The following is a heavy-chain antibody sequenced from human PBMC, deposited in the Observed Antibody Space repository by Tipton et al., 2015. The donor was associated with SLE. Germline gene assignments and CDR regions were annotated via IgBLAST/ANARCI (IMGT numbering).Heavy chain of an antibody. CDR3: ARMRPHVDCLYFDY. V-gene: IGHV4-34*01. J-gene: IGHJ4*02. Sequence: LRLSCAVYGGSFSGYYWSWIRQPPGKGLEWIGEINHSGSTNYNPSLKSRVTISVDTSKNQFSRKRSSVTAADTAVYYCARMRPHVDCLYFDYWGQGTLVTVSS. CDR1: GGSFSGYY. CDR2: INHSGST. D-gene: IGHD5-12*01.